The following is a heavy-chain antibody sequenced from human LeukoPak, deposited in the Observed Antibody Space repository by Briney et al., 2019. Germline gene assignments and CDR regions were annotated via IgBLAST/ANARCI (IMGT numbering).Heavy chain of an antibody. V-gene: IGHV3-48*03. CDR3: ARKYCSSTSCLFDY. CDR2: ISSSGTLI. D-gene: IGHD2-2*01. J-gene: IGHJ4*02. CDR1: GFTFSSYE. Sequence: GGSLRLSCAASGFTFSSYEMNWVRQAPGKGLEWVSYISSSGTLIYNADSVKGRFTISSDNARNSLYLQMNSLRAEDTAVYYCARKYCSSTSCLFDYWGQGTLVTVSS.